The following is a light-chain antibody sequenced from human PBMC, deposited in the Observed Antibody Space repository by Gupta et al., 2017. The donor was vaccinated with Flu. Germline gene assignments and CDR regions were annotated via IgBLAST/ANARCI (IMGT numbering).Light chain of an antibody. J-gene: IGKJ1*01. CDR1: QSLTYVNGITY. Sequence: DVVLTQSPLSLPVTLGQPASISCRSSQSLTYVNGITYLSWFQQRPGQSPRRLIYRVSDRDSGVPDRFSGSGSDTDFTLKISRVGVEDVAVYYCRQGEDWPLTFGQGTKVEIK. CDR2: RVS. V-gene: IGKV2-30*01. CDR3: RQGEDWPLT.